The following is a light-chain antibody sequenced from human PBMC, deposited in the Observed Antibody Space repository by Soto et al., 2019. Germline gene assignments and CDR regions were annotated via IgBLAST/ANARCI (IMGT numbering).Light chain of an antibody. CDR3: QHYGSSRT. Sequence: IVLTQSPGTLSLSPGERTTLSCRASQSISRYLAWYQQKPGQGPRLLIYGASSRATGIPERFSGSGSGTDFTLTISRLEPEDFAVYYCQHYGSSRTFGQGTKVDIK. CDR2: GAS. CDR1: QSISRY. J-gene: IGKJ1*01. V-gene: IGKV3-20*01.